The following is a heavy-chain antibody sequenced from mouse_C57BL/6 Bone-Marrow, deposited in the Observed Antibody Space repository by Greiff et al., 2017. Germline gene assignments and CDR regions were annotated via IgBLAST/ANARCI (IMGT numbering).Heavy chain of an antibody. V-gene: IGHV1-64*01. CDR2: IHPNSGST. CDR3: ARPLYYGSTYYFDY. D-gene: IGHD1-1*01. CDR1: GYTFTSYW. J-gene: IGHJ2*01. Sequence: QVQLQQPGAELVKPGASVKLSCKASGYTFTSYWMHWVKQRPGQGLEWIGMIHPNSGSTNYNEKFKSKATLTVDKSSSTAYMQLSSLTSEDSAVYYCARPLYYGSTYYFDYWGQGTTLTVSS.